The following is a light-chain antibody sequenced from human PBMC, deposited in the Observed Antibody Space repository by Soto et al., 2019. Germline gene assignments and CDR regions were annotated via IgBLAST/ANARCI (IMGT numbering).Light chain of an antibody. CDR2: GAS. J-gene: IGKJ3*01. Sequence: EIVLTQSPGTLSLSPGERATLSCRASQSVSSSYLAWYQQKPGQAPRLLIYGASSRATGIPDRFSGSGSGTDFTLTIGRLEPEDFAVYYCQQYGSSTFTFGPGTKVDI. CDR3: QQYGSSTFT. CDR1: QSVSSSY. V-gene: IGKV3-20*01.